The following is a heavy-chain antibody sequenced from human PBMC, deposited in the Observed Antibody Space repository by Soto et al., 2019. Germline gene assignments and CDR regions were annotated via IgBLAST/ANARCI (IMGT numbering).Heavy chain of an antibody. Sequence: VGSLRLSCASSVFTFSNAWMGCVRHSPGKGLEWVGRIKSKTDGGTTDYAAPVKGRFTISRDDSKNTLYLQMNSLKTEDTAVYYCTTDHGDYSFEYWGQGTLVNVSS. J-gene: IGHJ4*02. CDR2: IKSKTDGGTT. V-gene: IGHV3-15*01. D-gene: IGHD4-17*01. CDR1: VFTFSNAW. CDR3: TTDHGDYSFEY.